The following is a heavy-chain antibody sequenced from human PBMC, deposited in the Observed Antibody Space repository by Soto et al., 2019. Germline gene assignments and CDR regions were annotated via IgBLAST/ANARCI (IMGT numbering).Heavy chain of an antibody. V-gene: IGHV4-39*01. Sequence: SETLSLTCTVSGGSISSSSYYWGWIRQPPGKGLEWIGSIYYSGSTYYNPSLKSRVTISVDTSKNQFSLKLSSVTAADTAVYYCAIIGVASNFYYWGQGTLVTVSS. CDR3: AIIGVASNFYY. CDR2: IYYSGST. J-gene: IGHJ4*02. CDR1: GGSISSSSYY. D-gene: IGHD3-3*01.